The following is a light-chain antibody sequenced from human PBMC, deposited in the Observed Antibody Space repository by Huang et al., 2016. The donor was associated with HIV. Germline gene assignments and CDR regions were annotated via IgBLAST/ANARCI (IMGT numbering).Light chain of an antibody. CDR1: QSVSTN. CDR3: QQYNNWPPMYT. V-gene: IGKV3-15*01. Sequence: EIVMTQSPATLSVSPGERATLSCRASQSVSTNLAWYQQKPGQAPRLLIYHASTRATGIQARFSGSGSGTEFTLTISSLQSEDFVIYYCQQYNNWPPMYTFGQGTKLEI. J-gene: IGKJ2*01. CDR2: HAS.